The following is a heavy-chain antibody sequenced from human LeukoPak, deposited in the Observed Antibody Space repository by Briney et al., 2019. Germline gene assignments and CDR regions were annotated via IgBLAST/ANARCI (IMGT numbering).Heavy chain of an antibody. CDR2: ISPSGGST. CDR1: GYTFTSYG. V-gene: IGHV1-46*01. Sequence: ASVKVSCKASGYTFTSYGISWVRQAPGQGPEWMGVISPSGGSTTYAQKFQGRVTLTRDMSTSTDYLELSSLRSEDTAVYYCARDNSVGDEAWWFNPWGQGTLVTVSS. D-gene: IGHD1-26*01. J-gene: IGHJ5*02. CDR3: ARDNSVGDEAWWFNP.